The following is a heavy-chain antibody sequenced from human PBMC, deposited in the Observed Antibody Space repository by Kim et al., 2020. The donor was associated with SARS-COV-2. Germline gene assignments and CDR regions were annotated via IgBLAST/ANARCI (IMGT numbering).Heavy chain of an antibody. D-gene: IGHD3-10*01. CDR1: GFTVSSNY. J-gene: IGHJ2*01. Sequence: GGSLRLSCAASGFTVSSNYMSWVRQAPGKGLEWVSVIYSGGSTYYADSVKGRFTISRHNSKNTLYLQMNSLRAEDTAVYYCARSGLGIWFGELVPNWYFDLWGRGTLVTVSS. V-gene: IGHV3-53*04. CDR3: ARSGLGIWFGELVPNWYFDL. CDR2: IYSGGST.